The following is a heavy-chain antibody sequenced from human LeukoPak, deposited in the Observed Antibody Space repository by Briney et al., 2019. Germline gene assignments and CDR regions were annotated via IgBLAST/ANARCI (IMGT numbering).Heavy chain of an antibody. D-gene: IGHD3-10*02. Sequence: GGSLRLSCSASGFTFNCYNMIWLRPAPGKGLLWVSYISSSGSTIYYADSVKGRFTISIDKARNSLYLQMNSLRAEDTAVYYCAEIGITMIGGVCGKGTKVTIS. CDR1: GFTFNCYN. J-gene: IGHJ6*03. CDR3: AEIGITMIGGV. CDR2: ISSSGSTI. V-gene: IGHV3-48*01.